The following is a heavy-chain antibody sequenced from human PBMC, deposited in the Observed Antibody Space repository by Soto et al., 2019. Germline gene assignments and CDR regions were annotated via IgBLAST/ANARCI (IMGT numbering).Heavy chain of an antibody. CDR3: AKNGLDNSPSAIDS. CDR2: ITGSGRDA. CDR1: GFTFRNNV. D-gene: IGHD2-8*01. J-gene: IGHJ4*02. Sequence: GGSLRLSCAASGFTFRNNVLSWVRQAPGKGLDWVSGITGSGRDAYYADSVKGRFTISRDNSKNMVFLQMNSLRAEDTALYYCAKNGLDNSPSAIDSWGPGTQVTVSS. V-gene: IGHV3-23*01.